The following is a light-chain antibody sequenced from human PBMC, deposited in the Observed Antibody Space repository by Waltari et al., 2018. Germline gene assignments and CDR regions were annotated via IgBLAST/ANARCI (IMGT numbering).Light chain of an antibody. CDR3: SSYTSRNTLL. Sequence: QSALTHPASVSGSPGPSCTISCPGTSSHVGGYDYVSWYQQHPNKAPRLLIYDVNNRASGVSDRFSGSKSGNTASLTISGLQAEDEADYYCSSYTSRNTLLFGGGTKVTAL. V-gene: IGLV2-14*03. CDR1: SSHVGGYDY. J-gene: IGLJ2*01. CDR2: DVN.